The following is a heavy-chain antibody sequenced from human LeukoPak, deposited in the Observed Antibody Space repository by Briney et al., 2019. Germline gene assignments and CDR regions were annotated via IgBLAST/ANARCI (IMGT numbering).Heavy chain of an antibody. V-gene: IGHV3-9*01. CDR3: AKDGYGDYDSYLDY. CDR2: ISWNSGSI. CDR1: GFTFDDYA. J-gene: IGHJ4*02. D-gene: IGHD4-17*01. Sequence: GGSLRLSCAASGFTFDDYAMHWVRQAPGKGLEWVSGISWNSGSIGYADSVKGRFTISRDNAKNSLYLQMNSLRAGDTALYYCAKDGYGDYDSYLDYWGQGTLVTVSS.